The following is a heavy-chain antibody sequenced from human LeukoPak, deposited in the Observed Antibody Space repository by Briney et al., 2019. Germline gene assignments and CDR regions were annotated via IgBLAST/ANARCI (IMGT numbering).Heavy chain of an antibody. V-gene: IGHV4-34*01. D-gene: IGHD2-2*01. CDR2: IDHFGST. J-gene: IGHJ4*02. CDR3: ARTAGDCSSTSCYDY. Sequence: SETLSLTCAVYGGSFSGYYWNWIRQPPGKGLEWIGEIDHFGSTNYNPSLKSRVTILGDTSKNQFSLKVNSVTAADTAVYYCARTAGDCSSTSCYDYWGQGTLVTVSS. CDR1: GGSFSGYY.